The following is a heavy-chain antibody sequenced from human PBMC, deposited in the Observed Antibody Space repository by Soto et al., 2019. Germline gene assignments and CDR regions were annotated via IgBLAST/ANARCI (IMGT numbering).Heavy chain of an antibody. CDR3: ARHGSYCGGDCSPVDWFDP. Sequence: SETLSLTCTVSGGSISSSSYYWGWIRQPPGKGLEWIGSIYYSGSTYYNPSLKSRVTISVDTSKNQFSLKLSSVTAADTAVYSCARHGSYCGGDCSPVDWFDPWGQGTLVTVSS. CDR1: GGSISSSSYY. V-gene: IGHV4-39*01. J-gene: IGHJ5*02. CDR2: IYYSGST. D-gene: IGHD2-21*02.